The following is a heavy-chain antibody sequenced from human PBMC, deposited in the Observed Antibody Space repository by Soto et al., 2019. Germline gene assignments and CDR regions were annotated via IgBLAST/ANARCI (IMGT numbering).Heavy chain of an antibody. CDR3: ARDKSLSPYGDLYYYYYGMDV. CDR1: GFTFSSYA. J-gene: IGHJ6*02. D-gene: IGHD4-17*01. V-gene: IGHV3-30-3*01. Sequence: GGSLRLSCAASGFTFSSYAMHWVRQAPGKGLEWVAVISYDGSNKYYADSVKGRFTISRDNSKNTLYLQMNSLRAEDTAVYYCARDKSLSPYGDLYYYYYGMDVWGQGTTVTVSS. CDR2: ISYDGSNK.